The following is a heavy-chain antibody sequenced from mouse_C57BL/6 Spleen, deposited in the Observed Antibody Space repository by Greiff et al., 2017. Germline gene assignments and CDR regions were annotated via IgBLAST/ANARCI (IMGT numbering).Heavy chain of an antibody. CDR2: INPSNGGT. CDR3: ARGYHLLWSPFAY. CDR1: GYTFTSYW. V-gene: IGHV1-53*01. D-gene: IGHD2-1*01. J-gene: IGHJ3*01. Sequence: QVQLQQPGTELVKPRASVKLSCKASGYTFTSYWLDWVKQRPGQGLEWIGNINPSNGGTNYNEKFKSKATLTVDKSSSTAYMQLSSLTSEDSAVYYCARGYHLLWSPFAYWGQGTLVTVSA.